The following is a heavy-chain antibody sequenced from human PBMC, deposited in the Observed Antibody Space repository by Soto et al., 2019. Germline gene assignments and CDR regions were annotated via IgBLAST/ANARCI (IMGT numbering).Heavy chain of an antibody. CDR2: IGGSNNYI. CDR1: GFTFNTYS. V-gene: IGHV3-21*01. Sequence: GGSLRLSCAASGFTFNTYSMNWVRQAPGKGLEWVSCIGGSNNYIYYADSVKGRFTISRDNAKNSLYLQLNSLRAEDTAVYYCVRAPNYIYVSDAFDMWGQGTMVTVSS. D-gene: IGHD5-18*01. J-gene: IGHJ3*02. CDR3: VRAPNYIYVSDAFDM.